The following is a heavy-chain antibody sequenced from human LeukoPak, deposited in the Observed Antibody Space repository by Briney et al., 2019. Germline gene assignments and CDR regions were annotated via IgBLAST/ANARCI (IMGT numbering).Heavy chain of an antibody. J-gene: IGHJ4*02. V-gene: IGHV3-74*01. CDR1: GFTLSNYW. CDR3: AGESTLGDCPFEY. Sequence: GGSLRLSCAASGFTLSNYWMHWVRQAPGKGLVWVARINSDGSDIRYANSVKGRFAISRDNARNTLYLQMNSLRAEVTAFYYCAGESTLGDCPFEYWGQGTLVTVSS. D-gene: IGHD2-21*02. CDR2: INSDGSDI.